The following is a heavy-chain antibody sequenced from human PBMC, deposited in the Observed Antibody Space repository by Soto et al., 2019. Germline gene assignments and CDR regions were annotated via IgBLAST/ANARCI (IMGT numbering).Heavy chain of an antibody. V-gene: IGHV1-69*01. CDR2: IIPIPGTT. CDR1: GGTLNTNA. CDR3: AGRSVTPDRTGPTIFHYYYGLAV. D-gene: IGHD3-3*01. J-gene: IGHJ6*02. Sequence: QVQLVQSGAEVKKPGSSVKVSCKASGGTLNTNAISWVRQAPGQGLEWMGGIIPIPGTTNYAQKFEGRVRITADESTNTVFMELSGLRSDDTAIYYCAGRSVTPDRTGPTIFHYYYGLAVWGQGTTVTVSS.